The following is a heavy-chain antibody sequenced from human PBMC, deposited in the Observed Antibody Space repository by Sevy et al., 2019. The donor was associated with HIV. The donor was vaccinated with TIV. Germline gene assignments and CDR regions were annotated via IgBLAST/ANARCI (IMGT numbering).Heavy chain of an antibody. CDR2: ISYDGSNK. V-gene: IGHV3-30-3*01. J-gene: IGHJ4*02. D-gene: IGHD3-9*01. Sequence: GESLKISCAASGFTFSSYAMHWVRQAPGKGLEWVAVISYDGSNKYYADSVKGRFTISRDNSKNTLYLQMNSLRAEDTAVYYSARGAQNILTGYLLFDYWGQGTLVTVSS. CDR3: ARGAQNILTGYLLFDY. CDR1: GFTFSSYA.